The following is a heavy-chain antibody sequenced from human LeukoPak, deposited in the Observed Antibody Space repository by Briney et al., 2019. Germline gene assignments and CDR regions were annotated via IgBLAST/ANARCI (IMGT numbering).Heavy chain of an antibody. D-gene: IGHD2-15*01. CDR3: AKDGVVAALGDNWFDP. CDR2: ISWEGGST. J-gene: IGHJ5*02. V-gene: IGHV3-43D*03. CDR1: GFTFEDYA. Sequence: QPGGSLRLSCAASGFTFEDYAMHWVRQAPGKGLEWVSLISWEGGSTYYADSVKGRFIISRDNSKNSLFLQMSSLRPEDTALYYCAKDGVVAALGDNWFDPWGQGTLVTVSS.